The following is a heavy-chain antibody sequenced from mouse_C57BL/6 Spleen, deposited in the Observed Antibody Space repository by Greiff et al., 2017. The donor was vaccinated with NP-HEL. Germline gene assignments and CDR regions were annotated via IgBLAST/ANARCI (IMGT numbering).Heavy chain of an antibody. CDR1: GYTFTSYW. J-gene: IGHJ4*01. CDR2: IDPSDSYT. Sequence: VQLQQPGAELVRPGTSVKLSCKASGYTFTSYWMHWVKQRPGQGLEWIGVIDPSDSYTNYNQKFKGKATLTVDTSSSTAYMQLSSLISEDSAVYYCARRGDYEGMDYWGQGTSVTVSS. V-gene: IGHV1-59*01. CDR3: ARRGDYEGMDY.